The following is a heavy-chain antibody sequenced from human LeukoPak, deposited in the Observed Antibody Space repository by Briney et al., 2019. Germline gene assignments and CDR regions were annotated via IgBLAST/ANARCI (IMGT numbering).Heavy chain of an antibody. D-gene: IGHD6-19*01. Sequence: GGSLRLSCAASGFTFSSYWMSWVRQAPGKGLEWVSTIYGGGANTFYADSVKGRFTISRDDSKNMQFLQMDSLRPEDTAVYFCAKRITVAAGIYFDSWGQGTLVTVSS. J-gene: IGHJ4*02. CDR3: AKRITVAAGIYFDS. V-gene: IGHV3-23*01. CDR2: IYGGGANT. CDR1: GFTFSSYW.